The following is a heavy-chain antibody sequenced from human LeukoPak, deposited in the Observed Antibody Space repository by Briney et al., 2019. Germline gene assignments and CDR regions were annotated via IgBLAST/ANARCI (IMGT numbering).Heavy chain of an antibody. CDR3: ARALGRLQPYYYHYGMDV. D-gene: IGHD5-24*01. V-gene: IGHV3-7*01. CDR1: GFTFSSYE. Sequence: GGSLRLSCAASGFTFSSYEMNWVRQAPGKGRGWVAKIKQDGSEKYYVDSVKGRFTISRDNAKNSLYLQVNSLSVEDTAVYYCARALGRLQPYYYHYGMDVWGRGTTVTVSS. J-gene: IGHJ6*02. CDR2: IKQDGSEK.